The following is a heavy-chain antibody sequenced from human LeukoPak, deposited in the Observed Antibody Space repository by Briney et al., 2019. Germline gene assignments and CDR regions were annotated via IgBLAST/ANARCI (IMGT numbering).Heavy chain of an antibody. V-gene: IGHV3-9*01. D-gene: IGHD2-15*01. CDR3: AKDSGSCSGGSCHRDYYGLDV. Sequence: GGSLRLSCAASGFTFDDYAMHWVRQAPGKGLEWVSGTNWDGNNIGYADSVKGRFTISRDNAKNSLYLQMTSLRAEDTALYFCAKDSGSCSGGSCHRDYYGLDVWGQGTTVIVSS. J-gene: IGHJ6*02. CDR2: TNWDGNNI. CDR1: GFTFDDYA.